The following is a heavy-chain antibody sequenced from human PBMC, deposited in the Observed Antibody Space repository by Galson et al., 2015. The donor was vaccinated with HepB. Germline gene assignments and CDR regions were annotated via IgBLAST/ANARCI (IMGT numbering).Heavy chain of an antibody. V-gene: IGHV3-48*01. D-gene: IGHD3-22*01. Sequence: SLRLSCAASGFTFSSYSMNWVRQAPGKGLEWVSYISSSSSTIYYADSVKGRFTISRDNAKNSLYLQMNSLRAEDTAVYYCAREGYDSSGYYYYFDYWGQGTLVTVSS. J-gene: IGHJ4*02. CDR3: AREGYDSSGYYYYFDY. CDR2: ISSSSSTI. CDR1: GFTFSSYS.